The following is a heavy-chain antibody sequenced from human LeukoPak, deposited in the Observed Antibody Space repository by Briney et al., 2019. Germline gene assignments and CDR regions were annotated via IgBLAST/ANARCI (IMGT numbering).Heavy chain of an antibody. V-gene: IGHV3-30-3*01. D-gene: IGHD4-17*01. CDR2: ISYDGSNK. CDR1: GFTFSSYA. J-gene: IGHJ5*02. Sequence: GGSLRLSCAASGFTFSSYAMHWVRQAPGKGLEWVAVISYDGSNKYYADSVKGRFTISRDNSKNTLYLQMNSLRAEDTAVYYCARNKGPTVTSRALTPWGQGTLVTVSS. CDR3: ARNKGPTVTSRALTP.